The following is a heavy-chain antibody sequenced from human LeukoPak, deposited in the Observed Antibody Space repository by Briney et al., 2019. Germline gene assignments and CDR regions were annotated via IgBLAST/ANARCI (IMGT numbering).Heavy chain of an antibody. J-gene: IGHJ4*02. CDR1: GYTLTELS. D-gene: IGHD3-3*01. Sequence: ASVKVSCKVSGYTLTELSMHWVRQAPGKGLEWMGGFDPEDGETIYAQKFQGRVTMTEDTSTDTAYMELSSLRSEGTAVYYCASWPFDFWSGYQFDYWGQGTLVTVSS. CDR3: ASWPFDFWSGYQFDY. V-gene: IGHV1-24*01. CDR2: FDPEDGET.